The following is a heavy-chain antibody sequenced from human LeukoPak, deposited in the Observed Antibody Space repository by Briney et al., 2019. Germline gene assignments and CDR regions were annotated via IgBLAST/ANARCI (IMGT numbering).Heavy chain of an antibody. D-gene: IGHD1-26*01. Sequence: SETLSLTCTVSGGSISSYYWSWIRQPPGKGLEWIGYISYGGATSYNPSLKRRVTISVDSPKNRFSLRLSSLTAADTALYYCARHGGTLDYFDYWGPGSMVTVSS. CDR2: ISYGGAT. V-gene: IGHV4-59*08. CDR1: GGSISSYY. J-gene: IGHJ4*02. CDR3: ARHGGTLDYFDY.